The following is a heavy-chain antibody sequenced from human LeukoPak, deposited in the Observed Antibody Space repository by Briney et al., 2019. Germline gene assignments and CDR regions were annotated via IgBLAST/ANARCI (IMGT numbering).Heavy chain of an antibody. CDR3: ARIRGGNNYHFDF. J-gene: IGHJ4*02. V-gene: IGHV1-2*02. Sequence: GASVKVSCKTSGYTFSDYYTHWVRQAPGQGLEWMGWINPNSAATNYARRFQSRVTMTRDTSISTAYMELSRLTSDDTAVYYCARIRGGNNYHFDFWGQGTLVTVSS. CDR2: INPNSAAT. CDR1: GYTFSDYY. D-gene: IGHD1-26*01.